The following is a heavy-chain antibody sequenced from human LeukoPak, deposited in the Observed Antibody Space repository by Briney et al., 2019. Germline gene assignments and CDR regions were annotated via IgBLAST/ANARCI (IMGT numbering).Heavy chain of an antibody. V-gene: IGHV4-59*08. J-gene: IGHJ4*02. D-gene: IGHD3-10*01. CDR1: GGSISSYY. CDR2: IYYSGST. CDR3: ARVVAAYYYGSGSSSTYAREVNYFDY. Sequence: SETLSLTCTVSGGSISSYYWSWIRQPPGKGLEWIGYIYYSGSTNYNPSLKSRVTISVDTSKNQFSLKLSSVTAADTAVYYCARVVAAYYYGSGSSSTYAREVNYFDYWGQGTLVTVSS.